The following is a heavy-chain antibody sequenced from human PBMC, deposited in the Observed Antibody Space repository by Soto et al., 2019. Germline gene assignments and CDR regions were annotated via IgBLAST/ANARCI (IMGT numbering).Heavy chain of an antibody. Sequence: GGSLRLSCAASGFTFSSYAMHWVRQAPGKGLEWVAVISYDGSNKYYADSVKGRFTISRDNSKNTLYLQMNSLRAEDTAVYYCATLTPSPNVWSGYWAFSYDAFDIWGQGTMVTVSS. CDR3: ATLTPSPNVWSGYWAFSYDAFDI. V-gene: IGHV3-30-3*01. J-gene: IGHJ3*02. CDR1: GFTFSSYA. D-gene: IGHD3-3*01. CDR2: ISYDGSNK.